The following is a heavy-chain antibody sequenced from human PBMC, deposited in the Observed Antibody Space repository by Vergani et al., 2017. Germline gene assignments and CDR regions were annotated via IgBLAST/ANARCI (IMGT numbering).Heavy chain of an antibody. CDR3: ANGSELITILGVVIPRYYFDY. V-gene: IGHV3-23*01. CDR1: GFTFSSYA. D-gene: IGHD3-3*01. Sequence: EVQLLESGGGLVQPGGSLRLSCAASGFTFSSYAMSWVRQAPGKGLEWVSAISGSGGSTYYADYVKGRFTISRDDSKNTLYLQMNSLRAEDTAVYYCANGSELITILGVVIPRYYFDYWGQGTLVTVSS. CDR2: ISGSGGST. J-gene: IGHJ4*02.